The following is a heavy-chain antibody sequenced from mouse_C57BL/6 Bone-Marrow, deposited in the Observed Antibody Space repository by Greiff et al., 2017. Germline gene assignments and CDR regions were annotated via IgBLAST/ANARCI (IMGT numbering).Heavy chain of an antibody. CDR1: GYAFSSSW. V-gene: IGHV1-82*01. Sequence: QVQLQQSGPELVKPGASVKISCTASGYAFSSSWMHWVMQRPGTGLEWIGRIYPGDGDTNYNGKFKCKATLTADKFCCTAYMQLSSLTSEDSAVFFWTRPPMDKGGQETRVTGSS. J-gene: IGHJ4*01. CDR3: TRPPMDK. CDR2: IYPGDGDT.